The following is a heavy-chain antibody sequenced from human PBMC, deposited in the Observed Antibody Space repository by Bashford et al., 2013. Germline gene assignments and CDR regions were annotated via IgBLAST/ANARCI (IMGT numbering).Heavy chain of an antibody. D-gene: IGHD3-22*01. V-gene: IGHV1-18*01. CDR1: GYIFTNYG. J-gene: IGHJ3*02. CDR3: AREGALYFDQTRSEAFDI. Sequence: VASVKVSCKASGYIFTNYGISWVRQAPGQGLEWMGWISAYNGNTNYAQQLQGRVTMTTDTSTSTAYMELRSLRSDETAVYYCAREGALYFDQTRSEAFDIWGQGTMVTVSS. CDR2: ISAYNGNT.